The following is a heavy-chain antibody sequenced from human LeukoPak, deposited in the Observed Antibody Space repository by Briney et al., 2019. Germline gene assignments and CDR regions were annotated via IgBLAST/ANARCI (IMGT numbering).Heavy chain of an antibody. CDR1: GFNFGIYG. Sequence: PGTSLRLSCTASGFNFGIYGMHWVRQAPGKGLEWVAVISYDGSNKYYADSVKGRFTISRDNSKNTLYLQMNSLRAEDTAVYYCANTLNEQGYSYGYREEVTYYFDYWGQGTLVTVSS. V-gene: IGHV3-30*18. D-gene: IGHD5-18*01. J-gene: IGHJ4*02. CDR3: ANTLNEQGYSYGYREEVTYYFDY. CDR2: ISYDGSNK.